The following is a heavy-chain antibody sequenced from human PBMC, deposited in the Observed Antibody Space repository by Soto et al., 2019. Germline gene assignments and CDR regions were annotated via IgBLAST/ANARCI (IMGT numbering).Heavy chain of an antibody. D-gene: IGHD6-19*01. J-gene: IGHJ6*02. Sequence: SETLSLTCTVSGGPISGYYWSWIRQPPGKGLEWIGYIYYSGSTHYNPSLKCRVTISVDTSKNQFSLKLSSLTAADEAVYYCGRGREILSSVVSGYYYYYGMDVWGQGTRVTVSS. CDR3: GRGREILSSVVSGYYYYYGMDV. V-gene: IGHV4-59*01. CDR2: IYYSGST. CDR1: GGPISGYY.